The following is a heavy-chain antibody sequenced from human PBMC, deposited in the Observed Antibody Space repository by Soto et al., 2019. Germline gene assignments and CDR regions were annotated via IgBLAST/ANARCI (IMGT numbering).Heavy chain of an antibody. CDR2: IIPILGIT. V-gene: IGHV1-69*04. Sequence: QVQLVQSGAEVKKPGSSVKVSCKASGGTFSSNASSWVRQAPGQGLEWMGRIIPILGITNYAQKFQGRVTITADKSTSTAYMELSSLRSDDTAVYYCARDGEYGSSEQFDYWGQGTLVTVSS. CDR1: GGTFSSNA. J-gene: IGHJ4*02. CDR3: ARDGEYGSSEQFDY. D-gene: IGHD4-17*01.